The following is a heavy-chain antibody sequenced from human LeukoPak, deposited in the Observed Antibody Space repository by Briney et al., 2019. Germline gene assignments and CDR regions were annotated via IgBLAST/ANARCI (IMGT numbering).Heavy chain of an antibody. CDR2: IYYSGST. V-gene: IGHV4-59*01. J-gene: IGHJ4*02. Sequence: PSETLSLTCTVSGGSISSYHWNWIPQPPGQGLGGIGYIYYSGSTNYNPSLKSRVAISVDTSKNQFSLKLSSVTAADTAVYYCARGDYYGSGSYLGQGTLVTVSS. CDR3: ARGDYYGSGSY. D-gene: IGHD3-10*01. CDR1: GGSISSYH.